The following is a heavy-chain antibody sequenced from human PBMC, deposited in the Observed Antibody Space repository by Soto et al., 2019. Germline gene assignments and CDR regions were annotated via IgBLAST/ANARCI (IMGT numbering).Heavy chain of an antibody. CDR1: GGSISSGDCY. V-gene: IGHV4-30-4*02. CDR2: VYYSGAT. Sequence: NPSETLSLTCTVSGGSISSGDCYWSWIRHPPGKGLEWIGYVYYSGATYYNPSLKGRVTISVDTSKNQFSLKLSSVTAADTAVYYCARFNPMYYYDSSGSFDYGGQGTLVTVST. D-gene: IGHD3-22*01. CDR3: ARFNPMYYYDSSGSFDY. J-gene: IGHJ4*02.